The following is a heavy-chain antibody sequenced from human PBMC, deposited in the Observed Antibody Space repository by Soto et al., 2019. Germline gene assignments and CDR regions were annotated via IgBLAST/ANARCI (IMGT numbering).Heavy chain of an antibody. V-gene: IGHV1-18*01. J-gene: IGHJ4*02. CDR1: GYTFTSYG. Sequence: ASVKVSCKASGYTFTSYGISWVRQAPGQGLEWMGWISAYNGNTNYAQKLQGRVTMTTDTSTSTAYMELRSLRSDDTAVYYCARAEVSTVPEHSGDYWGQGTLVTVSS. CDR2: ISAYNGNT. D-gene: IGHD4-17*01. CDR3: ARAEVSTVPEHSGDY.